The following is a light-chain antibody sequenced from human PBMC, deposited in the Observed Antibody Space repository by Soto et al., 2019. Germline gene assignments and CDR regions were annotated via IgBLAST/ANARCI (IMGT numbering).Light chain of an antibody. V-gene: IGLV2-8*01. Sequence: QSALTQPPSASESPGQSVTISCTGTSSDVGGYHYVSWYQHHPGRAPKLLIYEVDKRPPGVPGRFSGSKSGNTASLTVSGLQADDEADYYCLSYGGSSNYVFGAGTKGTVL. CDR2: EVD. J-gene: IGLJ1*01. CDR1: SSDVGGYHY. CDR3: LSYGGSSNYV.